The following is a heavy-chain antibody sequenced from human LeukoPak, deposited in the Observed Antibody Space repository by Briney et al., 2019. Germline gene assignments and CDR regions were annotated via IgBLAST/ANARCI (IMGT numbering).Heavy chain of an antibody. V-gene: IGHV3-21*01. CDR2: ISSSSSYV. CDR1: GFTFSSYS. D-gene: IGHD1-26*01. J-gene: IGHJ4*02. CDR3: ARDTGYSGSYLDLDY. Sequence: PGGSLRLSCAASGFTFSSYSMNWVRQAPGKGLEWVSSISSSSSYVYYADSVKGRFTISRDNAKNSLYLQMNSLRAEDTAVYYCARDTGYSGSYLDLDYWGQGTLVTVSS.